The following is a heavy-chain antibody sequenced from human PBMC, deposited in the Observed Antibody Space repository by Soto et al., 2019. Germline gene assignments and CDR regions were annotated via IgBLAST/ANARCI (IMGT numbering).Heavy chain of an antibody. CDR2: ISSSSSTI. CDR3: ARALAAAGQDYYYYYGMDV. V-gene: IGHV3-48*02. J-gene: IGHJ6*02. Sequence: ESGGGLVQPGGSLRLSCAASGFTFSSYSMNWVRQAPGKGLEWVSYISSSSSTIYYADSVKGRFTISRDNAKNSLYLQMNSLRDEDTAVYYCARALAAAGQDYYYYYGMDVWGQGTTVTVSS. CDR1: GFTFSSYS. D-gene: IGHD6-13*01.